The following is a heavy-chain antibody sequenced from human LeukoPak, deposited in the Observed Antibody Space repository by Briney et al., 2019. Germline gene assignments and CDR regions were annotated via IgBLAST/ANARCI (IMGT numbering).Heavy chain of an antibody. D-gene: IGHD1-1*01. CDR1: GYIFTDYY. CDR2: INPNSGGT. Sequence: ASVKVSCKASGYIFTDYYMHWVRQAPGQELGWMGRINPNSGGTNYAQKFQGRVTMTRDTSISTAYMELSRLRSDDTAVYYCARALDRKTTGTPAAPWGQGTLVTVSS. CDR3: ARALDRKTTGTPAAP. J-gene: IGHJ5*02. V-gene: IGHV1-2*06.